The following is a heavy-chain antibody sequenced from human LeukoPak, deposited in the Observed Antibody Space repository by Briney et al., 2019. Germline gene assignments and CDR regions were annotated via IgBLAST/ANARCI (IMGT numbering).Heavy chain of an antibody. Sequence: GGSLRLSCAASGFTFSSYGMHWVRQAPGKGLEWVAVIWYDGSNKYYADSVEGRFTISRDNPKNTLYLQMNSLRAEDTAVYYCAKEARSSSWYGEYFQHWGQGTLVTVSS. V-gene: IGHV3-33*06. D-gene: IGHD6-13*01. J-gene: IGHJ1*01. CDR3: AKEARSSSWYGEYFQH. CDR2: IWYDGSNK. CDR1: GFTFSSYG.